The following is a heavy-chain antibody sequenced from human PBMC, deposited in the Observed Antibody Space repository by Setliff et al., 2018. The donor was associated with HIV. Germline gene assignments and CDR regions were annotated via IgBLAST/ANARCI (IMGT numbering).Heavy chain of an antibody. D-gene: IGHD2-21*01. CDR1: DLAFSSYA. CDR3: ARSHYSRGESFDY. J-gene: IGHJ4*02. Sequence: GGSLRLSCQASDLAFSSYAMSWVRQAPGKGLEWVSYITSSGSITYYADSVKGRFTVSRDSAQSSLYLQMSSLRAEDTAVYYCARSHYSRGESFDYWGQGTLVTVSS. V-gene: IGHV3-48*03. CDR2: ITSSGSIT.